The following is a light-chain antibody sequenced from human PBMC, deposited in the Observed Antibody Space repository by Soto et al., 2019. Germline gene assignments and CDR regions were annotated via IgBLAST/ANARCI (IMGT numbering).Light chain of an antibody. CDR3: SSFTTSSTYV. V-gene: IGLV2-14*01. Sequence: SALTQPASVSGSPGQSITISCTGTSSDVGAYNFVSWYQQHPGKAPKLMIYEVSSRPSGVSNRFSGSKSDNTASLTISGLQAEDEADYYCSSFTTSSTYVFGTGTKVTVL. CDR2: EVS. J-gene: IGLJ1*01. CDR1: SSDVGAYNF.